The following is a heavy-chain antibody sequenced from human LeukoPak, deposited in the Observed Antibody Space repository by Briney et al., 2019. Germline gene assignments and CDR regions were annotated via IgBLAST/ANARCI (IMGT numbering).Heavy chain of an antibody. Sequence: SETLSLTCTVSGYSISSGYYWGWIRQPPGKGLEWIGHIYRGGNTYYNPSLKSRVTISVDTSKNQFSLKLRSVPAADTAVYYCARVGNAFDSSGYYFDSWGQGTLVTVSS. J-gene: IGHJ4*02. CDR1: GYSISSGYY. CDR3: ARVGNAFDSSGYYFDS. CDR2: IYRGGNT. D-gene: IGHD3-22*01. V-gene: IGHV4-38-2*02.